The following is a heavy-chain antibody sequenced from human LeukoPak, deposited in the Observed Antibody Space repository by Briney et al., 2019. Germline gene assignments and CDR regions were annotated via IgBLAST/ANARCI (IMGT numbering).Heavy chain of an antibody. D-gene: IGHD6-6*01. CDR3: AGTGYSSSFYYYYMDV. Sequence: GGSLRLSCGASGFTFSSYAMSWVRQAPGKGLEWVSAISGSGGSTYYADSVKGRFTISRDNSKNTLYLHMNSLRAEDTAVYYCAGTGYSSSFYYYYMDVWGKGTTVTVSS. CDR1: GFTFSSYA. J-gene: IGHJ6*03. V-gene: IGHV3-23*01. CDR2: ISGSGGST.